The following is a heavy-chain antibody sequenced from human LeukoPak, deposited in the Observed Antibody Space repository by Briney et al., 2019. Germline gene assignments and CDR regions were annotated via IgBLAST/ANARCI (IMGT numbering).Heavy chain of an antibody. CDR1: GFTFSSYR. D-gene: IGHD4-17*01. CDR3: ARGRAVTIADY. CDR2: IWYDGSNK. J-gene: IGHJ4*02. V-gene: IGHV3-33*08. Sequence: GGSLRLSCAASGFTFSSYRMNWVRQAPGKGLEWVAVIWYDGSNKYYADSVKGRFTISRDNSKNTLYLQMNSLRAEDTAVYYCARGRAVTIADYWGQGTLVTVSS.